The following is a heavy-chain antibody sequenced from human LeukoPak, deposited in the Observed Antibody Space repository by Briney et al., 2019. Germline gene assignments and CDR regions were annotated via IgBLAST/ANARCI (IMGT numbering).Heavy chain of an antibody. Sequence: GGSLRLYCAASGFTFSDYYMSWIRQAPGKGLEWVSYISSSGSTIYYADSVKGRFTISRDNAKNSLYLQMNSLRAEDTAVYYCAREPANYYYDSSGYLDAFDIWGQGTMVTVSS. J-gene: IGHJ3*02. CDR2: ISSSGSTI. CDR1: GFTFSDYY. D-gene: IGHD3-22*01. V-gene: IGHV3-11*01. CDR3: AREPANYYYDSSGYLDAFDI.